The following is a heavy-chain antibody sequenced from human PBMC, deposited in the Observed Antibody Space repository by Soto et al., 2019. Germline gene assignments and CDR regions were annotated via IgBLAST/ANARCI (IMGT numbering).Heavy chain of an antibody. J-gene: IGHJ2*01. Sequence: QVQLVQSGAEVKKPGSSVKVSCKASGGTFSSYAISWVRQAPGQGLEWMGGIIPIFGTANYAQKSQGRVTLPPTNPTGQPKRRLGGLELKTTAVYYFGEGYIVVGVINRFANWTFISWGRGTLSPVS. CDR3: GEGYIVVGVINRFANWTFIS. CDR1: GGTFSSYA. V-gene: IGHV1-69*01. D-gene: IGHD3-3*02. CDR2: IIPIFGTA.